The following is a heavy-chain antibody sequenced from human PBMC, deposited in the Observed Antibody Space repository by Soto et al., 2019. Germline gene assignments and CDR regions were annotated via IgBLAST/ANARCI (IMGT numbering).Heavy chain of an antibody. CDR2: ISGSGGST. CDR3: ARIHRYRYNWNDGGTFDI. Sequence: EVQLLESGGGLVQPGGSLRLSCAASGFTFSSYAMSWVRQAPGKGLEWVSAISGSGGSTYYADSVKGRFTISRDNSKNTLYLQMNRLRAEDTAVYYCARIHRYRYNWNDGGTFDIWGQGTMVTVSS. V-gene: IGHV3-23*01. D-gene: IGHD1-20*01. CDR1: GFTFSSYA. J-gene: IGHJ3*02.